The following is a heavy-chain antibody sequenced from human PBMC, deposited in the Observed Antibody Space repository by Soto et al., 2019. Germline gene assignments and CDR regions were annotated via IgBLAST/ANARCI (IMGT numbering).Heavy chain of an antibody. D-gene: IGHD2-15*01. Sequence: QVQLVQSGAEVKKPGSSVKVSCKASGGTFSSYAISWVRQAPGQGLEWMGGIIPIFGTANYAQKFQGRVTITAVESTITAYMELSSLRSEDTAVYYCAIQGDIVVVVAASYYYYGMDVWGQGTTVTVSS. CDR1: GGTFSSYA. CDR3: AIQGDIVVVVAASYYYYGMDV. V-gene: IGHV1-69*12. J-gene: IGHJ6*02. CDR2: IIPIFGTA.